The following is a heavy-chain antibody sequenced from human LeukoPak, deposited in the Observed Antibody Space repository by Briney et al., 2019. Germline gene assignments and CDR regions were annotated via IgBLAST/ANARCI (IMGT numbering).Heavy chain of an antibody. CDR1: GGSISSGDYY. Sequence: SQTLSLTCTVSGGSISSGDYYWSWIRQPPGKGLEWIGYIYYSGSTYYNPSLKSRVTISVDTSKNQFSLKLSSVTAADTAVYYCARDYRSSSWYSAQVYYYYGMDVWGQGTTVTVSS. CDR2: IYYSGST. V-gene: IGHV4-30-4*01. J-gene: IGHJ6*02. CDR3: ARDYRSSSWYSAQVYYYYGMDV. D-gene: IGHD6-13*01.